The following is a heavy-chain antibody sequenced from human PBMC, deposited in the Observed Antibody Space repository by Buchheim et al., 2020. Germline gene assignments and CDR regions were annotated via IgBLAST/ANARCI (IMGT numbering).Heavy chain of an antibody. J-gene: IGHJ4*02. CDR3: ARDPQGGYFDY. CDR2: IWADGATK. D-gene: IGHD1-26*01. V-gene: IGHV3-33*01. CDR1: GYTFSSHG. Sequence: QVQLVQYGGGVVQPGRSLRLSCEASGYTFSSHGMQWVRQAPGKGLEWVAVIWADGATKYYADSVKGRFPISRDISKSTLFLEMNILRGEDTAVYYCARDPQGGYFDYWGQG.